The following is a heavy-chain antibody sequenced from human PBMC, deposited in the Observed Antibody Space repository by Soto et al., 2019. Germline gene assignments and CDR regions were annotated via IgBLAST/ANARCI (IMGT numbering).Heavy chain of an antibody. Sequence: VGSLRLPCASSGFTFSSYSMNWVLQAPGKGLEWVSYINSDGSSTSYADSVKGRFTISRDNAKNTLYLQMNSLRAEDTAVYYCARVARIAVAHTTHYVMEVWGQGTTVTGS. CDR3: ARVARIAVAHTTHYVMEV. J-gene: IGHJ6*02. CDR1: GFTFSSYS. CDR2: INSDGSST. D-gene: IGHD6-19*01. V-gene: IGHV3-74*01.